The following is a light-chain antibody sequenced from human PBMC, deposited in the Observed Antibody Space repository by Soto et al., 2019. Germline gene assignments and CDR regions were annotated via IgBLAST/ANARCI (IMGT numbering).Light chain of an antibody. CDR1: QLISSW. CDR3: QQYNSYPWT. CDR2: DAS. V-gene: IGKV1-5*01. Sequence: DIQMTQSPSTLSASVGDRVTISCRASQLISSWLAWYQQKPGKAPKLLIYDASNLESGVPSRFSGSGSGTEFTLTISSLQTDDFATYYCQQYNSYPWTFGQGTKVEIK. J-gene: IGKJ1*01.